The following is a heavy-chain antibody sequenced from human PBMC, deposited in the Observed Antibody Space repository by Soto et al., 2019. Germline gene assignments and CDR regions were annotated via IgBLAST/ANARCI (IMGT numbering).Heavy chain of an antibody. V-gene: IGHV4-39*01. Sequence: SETLSLTCTVSGGSISSSSYYWGWIRQPPGKGLEWIGSIYYSGSTYYNPSLKSRVTISVDTSKNQFSLKLSSVTAADTAVYYCARRQSLGYYYYYGMDVWGQGTTVTVAS. CDR3: ARRQSLGYYYYYGMDV. CDR1: GGSISSSSYY. CDR2: IYYSGST. J-gene: IGHJ6*02. D-gene: IGHD6-25*01.